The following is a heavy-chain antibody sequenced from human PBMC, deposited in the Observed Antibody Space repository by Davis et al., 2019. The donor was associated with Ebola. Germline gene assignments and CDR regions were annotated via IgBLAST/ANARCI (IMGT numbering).Heavy chain of an antibody. CDR3: AHRLGRFGEWNFDY. CDR1: GFSLSTSGMG. CDR2: IYWDDDK. D-gene: IGHD3-10*01. J-gene: IGHJ4*02. Sequence: SGPTLVKPTQTLTLTCTFSGFSLSTSGMGVGWIRQPPGKALEWLALIYWDDDKRYRPSLKSRLTITKDTSKNQVVLTMINMDPVDTATYYCAHRLGRFGEWNFDYWGLGTLVTVSS. V-gene: IGHV2-5*02.